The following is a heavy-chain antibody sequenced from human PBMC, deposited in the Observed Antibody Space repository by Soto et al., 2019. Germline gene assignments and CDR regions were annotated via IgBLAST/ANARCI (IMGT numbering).Heavy chain of an antibody. Sequence: QVQLVQSGAEVKKAGASVKISCQASGYPFTSHAIYWVRQAPGQRREWMGWINPANGNTKYSPKFQGRVTITRDTSASTAYMELRTLTSEDTGVYSCAREGKPLFRELVGWFDPWGQGTLLTVSS. V-gene: IGHV1-3*01. CDR1: GYPFTSHA. D-gene: IGHD1-7*01. J-gene: IGHJ5*02. CDR2: INPANGNT. CDR3: AREGKPLFRELVGWFDP.